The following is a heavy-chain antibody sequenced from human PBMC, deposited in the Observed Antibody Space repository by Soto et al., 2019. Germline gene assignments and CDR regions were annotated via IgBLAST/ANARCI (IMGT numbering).Heavy chain of an antibody. Sequence: QVTLKESGPTLVKPTQTLTLTCTVSGLSLRTTGVGVGWVRQPPGKALEWLALLYWDDDKRYSPYLRSRLTTAKDLSETHVVLTMPNMDTVDTATYYCVQSRCGSDCLEIYSSHAYNGLDVWGQGTTVTVSS. CDR2: LYWDDDK. D-gene: IGHD2-21*02. CDR3: VQSRCGSDCLEIYSSHAYNGLDV. V-gene: IGHV2-5*02. J-gene: IGHJ6*02. CDR1: GLSLRTTGVG.